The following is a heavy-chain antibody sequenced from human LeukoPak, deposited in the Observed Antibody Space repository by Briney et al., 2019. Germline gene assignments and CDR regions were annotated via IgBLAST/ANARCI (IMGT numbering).Heavy chain of an antibody. V-gene: IGHV1-46*01. CDR3: ARDGNGDYVDAFDI. CDR2: INPSGGT. J-gene: IGHJ3*02. Sequence: GASVKVSCKASGYTFTSYYIHWVRQAPGQGLEWMGIINPSGGTSYAQKFRGRVTMTRDMSTSTVYMELSSLRSEDTAVYYCARDGNGDYVDAFDIWGQGTMVTVSS. D-gene: IGHD4-17*01. CDR1: GYTFTSYY.